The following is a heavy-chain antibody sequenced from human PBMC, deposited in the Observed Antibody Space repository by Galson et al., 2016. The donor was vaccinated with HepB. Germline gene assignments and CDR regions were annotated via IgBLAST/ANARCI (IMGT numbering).Heavy chain of an antibody. D-gene: IGHD2-2*01. Sequence: SVKVSCKASGYSFTTYGISWVRQAPGQGLEWMGWISAYTETTNYAQKFQGRVTMTTDTSTNTAYMELRSLRYDDTAVYYCARDGPRFDCISTSCYPFGMDVWGQGTTVIVSS. J-gene: IGHJ6*02. CDR2: ISAYTETT. V-gene: IGHV1-18*01. CDR3: ARDGPRFDCISTSCYPFGMDV. CDR1: GYSFTTYG.